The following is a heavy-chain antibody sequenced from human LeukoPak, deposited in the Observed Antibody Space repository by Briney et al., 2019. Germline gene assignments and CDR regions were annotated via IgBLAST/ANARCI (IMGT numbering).Heavy chain of an antibody. CDR1: GFTFTRYW. CDR3: ARGGSYGDY. CDR2: VNPDGSST. Sequence: GGSLRLSCAASGFTFTRYWMHWVRQAPGKGLGWVSRVNPDGSSTIYGDSVKGRFTSSRDNVKNTLYLQMNSLRAEDTAVYYCARGGSYGDYWGQGILVTVSS. D-gene: IGHD3-16*01. J-gene: IGHJ4*02. V-gene: IGHV3-74*01.